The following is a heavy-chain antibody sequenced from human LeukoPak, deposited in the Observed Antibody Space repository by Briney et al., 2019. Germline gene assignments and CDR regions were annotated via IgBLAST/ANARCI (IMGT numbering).Heavy chain of an antibody. D-gene: IGHD4-17*01. CDR1: GGSISSGGYS. V-gene: IGHV4-30-2*01. J-gene: IGHJ2*01. CDR3: ARDRSSDYAWWYFDL. Sequence: KPSETLSLTCVVSGGSISSGGYSWSWIRQPPGKGLEWIGYIYHSGSTYYNPSLKSRVTISVDRSKNQFSLKLSSVTAADTAVYYCARDRSSDYAWWYFDLWGRGTLVTVSS. CDR2: IYHSGST.